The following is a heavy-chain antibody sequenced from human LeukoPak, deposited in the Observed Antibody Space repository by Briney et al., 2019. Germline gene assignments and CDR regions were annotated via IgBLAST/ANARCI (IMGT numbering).Heavy chain of an antibody. CDR2: ISPSGGST. V-gene: IGHV1-46*01. CDR3: ARDNSVRDEAWWFNP. D-gene: IGHD5-24*01. Sequence: RWASVKVSCKASGYTFTSYDINWVRQATGQGPEWMGVISPSGGSTTYAQKFQGRVTLTRDMSTSTDYLELSSLRSEDTAVYYCARDNSVRDEAWWFNPWGQGTLVTVSS. J-gene: IGHJ5*02. CDR1: GYTFTSYD.